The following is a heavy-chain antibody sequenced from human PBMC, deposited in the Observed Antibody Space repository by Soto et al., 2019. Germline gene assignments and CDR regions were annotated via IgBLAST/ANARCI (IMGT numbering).Heavy chain of an antibody. J-gene: IGHJ4*02. V-gene: IGHV4-4*02. CDR2: IHHSGST. CDR3: ARSFGWYAIDH. Sequence: SETQSLTCAVSSASIITEQRWTWVRQPPGKGLEWIGEIHHSGSTNNNPSLRSRVTMSVDKSKNQFSLNLNSVTAADTALYYCARSFGWYAIDHWGQGTLVTVSS. D-gene: IGHD6-19*01. CDR1: SASIITEQR.